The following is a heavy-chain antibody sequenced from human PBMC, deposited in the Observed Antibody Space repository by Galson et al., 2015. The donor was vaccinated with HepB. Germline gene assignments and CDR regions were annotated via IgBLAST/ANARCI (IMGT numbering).Heavy chain of an antibody. Sequence: SLRLSCAASRFTFSSYWMSWVRQAPGKGLEWVANIKQDGTERYYVDSVKGRFTISRVNARNSLYLQMNSLRAEDTAVYYCARDHDDSSGYYRSQGYGMDVWGQGTTVTVSS. V-gene: IGHV3-7*01. CDR2: IKQDGTER. CDR1: RFTFSSYW. D-gene: IGHD3-22*01. CDR3: ARDHDDSSGYYRSQGYGMDV. J-gene: IGHJ6*02.